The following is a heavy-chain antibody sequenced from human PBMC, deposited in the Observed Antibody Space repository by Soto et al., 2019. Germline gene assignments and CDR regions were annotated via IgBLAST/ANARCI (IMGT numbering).Heavy chain of an antibody. Sequence: GASVKVSCKTSGYTFTSFGISWVRQAPGQGLEWMGWISTDKGKTNYAQKFQGRVTMTTDTSASTVYLDLSSLRSEDTAIYYCARAISGYVTWGQGTLVTVSS. D-gene: IGHD5-12*01. J-gene: IGHJ5*02. CDR2: ISTDKGKT. CDR1: GYTFTSFG. V-gene: IGHV1-18*01. CDR3: ARAISGYVT.